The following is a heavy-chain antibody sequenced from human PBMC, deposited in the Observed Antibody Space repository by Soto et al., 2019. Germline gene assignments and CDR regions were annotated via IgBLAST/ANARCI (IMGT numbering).Heavy chain of an antibody. CDR2: INPNSGDT. CDR3: ARDDCSGGSCEALEY. J-gene: IGHJ4*02. D-gene: IGHD2-15*01. V-gene: IGHV1-2*02. CDR1: GYTFTGYY. Sequence: ASMKVSCKASGYTFTGYYIHWVRQAPGQGLEWMGWINPNSGDTKFAQKFQGRVTMTRDTSISTAYMELSRLRSDDTAVYYCARDDCSGGSCEALEYWGKGTQVTVSS.